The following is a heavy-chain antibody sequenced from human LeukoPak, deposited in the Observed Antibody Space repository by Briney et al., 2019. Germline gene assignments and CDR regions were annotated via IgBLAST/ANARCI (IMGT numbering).Heavy chain of an antibody. CDR3: ARERFLEWLFAFDI. CDR1: GGSISSGSYY. D-gene: IGHD3-3*01. CDR2: IYTSGST. Sequence: PSETLSLTCTVSGGSISSGSYYWSWIRQPAGKGLEWIGRIYTSGSTNYNPSLKSRVTISVDTSKNQFSLKLSSVTAADTAVYYCARERFLEWLFAFDIWGQGTMVTVSS. V-gene: IGHV4-61*02. J-gene: IGHJ3*02.